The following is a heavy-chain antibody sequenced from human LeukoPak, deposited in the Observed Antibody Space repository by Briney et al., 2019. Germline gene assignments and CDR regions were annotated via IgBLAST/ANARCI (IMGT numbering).Heavy chain of an antibody. Sequence: SETLSLTCAVSGGSFSGYYWSRIRQPPGEGLEWIGEINHSVSTKYNPSTKSRVTISVDTSKNQFSLKLSSVTAADTAVYYCARGPVQRSGSYYFDYWGQGTLVTVSS. CDR3: ARGPVQRSGSYYFDY. V-gene: IGHV4-34*01. J-gene: IGHJ4*02. D-gene: IGHD1-26*01. CDR2: INHSVST. CDR1: GGSFSGYY.